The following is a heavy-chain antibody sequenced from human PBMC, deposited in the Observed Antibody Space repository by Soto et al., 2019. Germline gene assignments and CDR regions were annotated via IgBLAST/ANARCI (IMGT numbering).Heavy chain of an antibody. CDR3: VREGGYTFDY. D-gene: IGHD3-22*01. CDR2: IYYSGST. Sequence: PSETLSLTCSVSGGSMTSGDYYWSWIRQPPGKGLEWIGYIYYSGSTFYNPSLKSRVTISGDTSKNQFSLKLTSVTAADTAVYYCVREGGYTFDYWGQGTLVTVSS. J-gene: IGHJ4*02. CDR1: GGSMTSGDYY. V-gene: IGHV4-30-4*01.